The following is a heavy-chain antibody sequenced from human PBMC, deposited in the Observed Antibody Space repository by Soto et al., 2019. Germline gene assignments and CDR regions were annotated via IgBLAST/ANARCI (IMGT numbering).Heavy chain of an antibody. J-gene: IGHJ5*02. CDR2: IGGRGGST. CDR3: AKQGDYDFWSSSNNWLDP. Sequence: EGQLLESGGGLVQPGGSLRLSCVASEFTFSSYAISWVRQAPGKGLEWVSSIGGRGGSTYYADSVKGRFTISRDNSKNTVYLQMNSLRVEDTAVYYCAKQGDYDFWSSSNNWLDPWGQGTLVTVSS. V-gene: IGHV3-23*01. D-gene: IGHD3-3*01. CDR1: EFTFSSYA.